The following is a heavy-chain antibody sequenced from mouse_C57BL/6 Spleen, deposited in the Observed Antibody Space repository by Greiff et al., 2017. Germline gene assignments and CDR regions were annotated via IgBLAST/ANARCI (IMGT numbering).Heavy chain of an antibody. D-gene: IGHD1-1*01. CDR1: GFTFSSYA. J-gene: IGHJ2*01. CDR3: ARDRDYYGSSYYFDY. Sequence: EVKLQESGGGLVKPGGSLKLSCAASGFTFSSYAMSWVRQTPEKRLEWVATISDGGSYTYYPDNVKGRFTISRDNAKNNLYLQMSHLKSEDTAMYYCARDRDYYGSSYYFDYGGQGTTLTVSS. CDR2: ISDGGSYT. V-gene: IGHV5-4*01.